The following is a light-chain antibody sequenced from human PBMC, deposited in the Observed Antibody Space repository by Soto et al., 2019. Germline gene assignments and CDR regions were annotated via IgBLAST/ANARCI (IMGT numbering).Light chain of an antibody. J-gene: IGLJ3*02. CDR1: SSNIGSNY. Sequence: QSVLTQPPSASGTPGQRVTISCSGSSSNIGSNYVYWYQQLPGTAPKLLIYRNNQRPSGVPDRFSGSKSGTSASLAISGLRSEDEADYYCAACDDTLSSWVFGGRTKLTVL. CDR3: AACDDTLSSWV. V-gene: IGLV1-47*01. CDR2: RNN.